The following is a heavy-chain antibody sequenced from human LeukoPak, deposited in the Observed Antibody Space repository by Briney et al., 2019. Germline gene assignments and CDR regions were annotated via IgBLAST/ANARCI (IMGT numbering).Heavy chain of an antibody. J-gene: IGHJ4*02. CDR1: GYTFTSYY. D-gene: IGHD3-22*01. Sequence: ASVKVSCKASGYTFTSYYMHWVRQAPGQGLEWMGIINPSGGSTSYAQKFQGGVTMTRDTSTSTVYMELSSLRSEDTAVYYCAREPDSSGSARVVSGVNADYWGQGTLVTVSS. CDR2: INPSGGST. V-gene: IGHV1-46*01. CDR3: AREPDSSGSARVVSGVNADY.